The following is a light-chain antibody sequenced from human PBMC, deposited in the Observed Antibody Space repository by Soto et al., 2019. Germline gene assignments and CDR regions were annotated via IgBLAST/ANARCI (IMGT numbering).Light chain of an antibody. CDR2: EVN. Sequence: QSALTQPPSASGSPGQSVTISCTGTSHDVGAYDYVSWYRQYPGKAPKLLMYEVNRRPPGIPERFSGSKSGNTASLTDSELQAEDEADYYCSSYIGRNNYVFGTGTKVTVL. J-gene: IGLJ1*01. V-gene: IGLV2-8*01. CDR3: SSYIGRNNYV. CDR1: SHDVGAYDY.